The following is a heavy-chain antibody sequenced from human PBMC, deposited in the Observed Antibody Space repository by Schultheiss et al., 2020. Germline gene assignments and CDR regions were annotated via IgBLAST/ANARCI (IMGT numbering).Heavy chain of an antibody. Sequence: GGSLRLSCAASGFTFSSYAMRWVRQAPGKGLEWVSAISGSGGSTYYADSVKGRFTISRDNSKNTLYLQMNSLRAEDTAVYYCAKSPGGVVYLTYFDYWGQGTLVTVSS. CDR3: AKSPGGVVYLTYFDY. J-gene: IGHJ4*02. CDR1: GFTFSSYA. D-gene: IGHD3-16*01. V-gene: IGHV3-23*01. CDR2: ISGSGGST.